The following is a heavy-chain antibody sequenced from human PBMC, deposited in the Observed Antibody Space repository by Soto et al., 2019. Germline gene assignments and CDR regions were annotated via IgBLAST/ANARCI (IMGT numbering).Heavy chain of an antibody. CDR3: ARVGGYYYYGMDV. D-gene: IGHD2-15*01. CDR2: IYYSGST. CDR1: GGSISSGGYY. Sequence: PSETLSLTCTVSGGSISSGGYYWSWIRQHPGKGLEWIGYIYYSGSTYYNPSLKSRVTISVDTSKNQFSLKLSSVTAADTAVYYCARVGGYYYYGMDVWGQGTTVTVSS. V-gene: IGHV4-31*03. J-gene: IGHJ6*02.